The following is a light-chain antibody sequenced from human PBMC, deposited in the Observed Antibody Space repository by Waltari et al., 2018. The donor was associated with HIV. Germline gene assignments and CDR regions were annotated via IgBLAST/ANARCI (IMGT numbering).Light chain of an antibody. CDR2: SGS. CDR1: QSLLHSNGYNY. V-gene: IGKV2-28*01. CDR3: MQALHKWT. J-gene: IGKJ1*01. Sequence: DIVMTQSPLSLPVTPGEPASISCRSSQSLLHSNGYNYLDWYFQKPGQSPQLLIYSGSNRASGVPDRFSGSGSGTDFTLKISRVEAEDVGVYYCMQALHKWTFGQGTKVEIK.